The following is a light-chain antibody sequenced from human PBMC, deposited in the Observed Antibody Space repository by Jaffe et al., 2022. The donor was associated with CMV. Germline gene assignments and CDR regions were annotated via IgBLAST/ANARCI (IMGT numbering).Light chain of an antibody. CDR3: QQYYSSPWT. Sequence: DIVMTQSPDSLAVSLGERATINCKSSQSLLYRSNNENYLAWYQQKPGQPPKLLIYWASTRESGVPDRFSGSGSGTDFTLTISSLQAEDVAFYYCQQYYSSPWTFGQGTKVEMK. CDR2: WAS. V-gene: IGKV4-1*01. CDR1: QSLLYRSNNENY. J-gene: IGKJ1*01.